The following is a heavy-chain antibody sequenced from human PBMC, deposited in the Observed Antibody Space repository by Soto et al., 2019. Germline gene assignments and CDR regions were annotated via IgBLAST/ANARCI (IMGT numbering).Heavy chain of an antibody. D-gene: IGHD3-10*01. CDR3: ARGITIVRGKPYGMDV. CDR1: GYTFTSYG. CDR2: ISAYNGNT. V-gene: IGHV1-18*01. Sequence: ASVKVSCKASGYTFTSYGISWVRQAPGQGLEWMGWISAYNGNTNYAQKLQGRVTMTTDTSTSTAYMELRSLRSDDTAVYYCARGITIVRGKPYGMDVWGQGTTVTVSS. J-gene: IGHJ6*02.